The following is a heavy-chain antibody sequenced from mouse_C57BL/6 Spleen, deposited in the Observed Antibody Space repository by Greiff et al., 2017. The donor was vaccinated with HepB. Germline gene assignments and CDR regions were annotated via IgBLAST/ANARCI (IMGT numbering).Heavy chain of an antibody. J-gene: IGHJ1*03. CDR3: ARDYGSSYDWYFDV. CDR1: GYTFTSYW. Sequence: QVQLQHPGAELVKPGASVKMSCKASGYTFTSYWITWVKQRPGQGLEWIGDIYPGSGSTNYNEKFKSKATLTVDTSSSTAYMQLSSLTSEDSAVYYCARDYGSSYDWYFDVWGTGTTVTVSS. V-gene: IGHV1-55*01. CDR2: IYPGSGST. D-gene: IGHD1-1*01.